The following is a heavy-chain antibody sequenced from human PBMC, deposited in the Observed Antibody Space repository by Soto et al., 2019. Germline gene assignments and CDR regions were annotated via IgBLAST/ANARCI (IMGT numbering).Heavy chain of an antibody. CDR2: ISWDGGST. D-gene: IGHD4-17*01. CDR1: GFTFDDYT. CDR3: AIFPADTVDRPFQH. Sequence: HPGGSLRLSCAASGFTFDDYTMHWVRQAPGKGLEWVSLISWDGGSTYYADSVKGRFTISRDNSKNSLYLQMNSLRTEDTALYYCAIFPADTVDRPFQHWGQGTLVTVSS. J-gene: IGHJ1*01. V-gene: IGHV3-43*01.